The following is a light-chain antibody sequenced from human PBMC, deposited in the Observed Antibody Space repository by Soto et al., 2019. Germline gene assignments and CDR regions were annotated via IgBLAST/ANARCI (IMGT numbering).Light chain of an antibody. CDR1: QSISRW. J-gene: IGKJ2*01. CDR2: DAS. Sequence: DIQMTQSPSTLSASVGDRVTITCRASQSISRWLAWYQQKPGKAPKLLIYDASTLESGVPSRFSGSGSGTDFTLTISSLQPEDFAVYYCQQYGSSQGYTFGQGTKLEIK. CDR3: QQYGSSQGYT. V-gene: IGKV1-5*01.